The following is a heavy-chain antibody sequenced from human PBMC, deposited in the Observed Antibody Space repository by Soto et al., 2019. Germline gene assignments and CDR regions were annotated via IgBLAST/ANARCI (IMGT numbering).Heavy chain of an antibody. CDR2: ISAYNGNT. CDR1: GYTFTSYG. V-gene: IGHV1-18*01. J-gene: IGHJ6*02. Sequence: QVQLVQSGAEVKKPGASVKVSCKAYGYTFTSYGSSWVRQAPGQGLEWMGWISAYNGNTNYAQKLQGRVTMTTDTSTSTAYMELRSLRSDDTAVYYCARDRGSLPIFGVVRPYYYYGMDVWGQGTTVTVSS. CDR3: ARDRGSLPIFGVVRPYYYYGMDV. D-gene: IGHD3-3*01.